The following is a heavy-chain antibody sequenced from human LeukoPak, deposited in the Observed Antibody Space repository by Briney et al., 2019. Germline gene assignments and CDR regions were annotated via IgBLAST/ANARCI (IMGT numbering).Heavy chain of an antibody. J-gene: IGHJ4*02. CDR3: ARSPRGSSGYYDY. V-gene: IGHV3-30-3*01. D-gene: IGHD3-22*01. Sequence: QPGGSLRLSCAASGFTFSSYAMHWVRQAPGKGLEWVAVISYDGSNKYYADSVKGRFTISRDNSKNTLYLQMNSLRAEDTAVYYCARSPRGSSGYYDYWGQGTLVTVSS. CDR2: ISYDGSNK. CDR1: GFTFSSYA.